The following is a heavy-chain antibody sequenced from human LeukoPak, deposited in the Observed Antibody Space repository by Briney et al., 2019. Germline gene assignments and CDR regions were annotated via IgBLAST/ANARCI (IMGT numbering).Heavy chain of an antibody. V-gene: IGHV3-30*03. D-gene: IGHD3-9*01. CDR1: GFTFSSYG. CDR3: ARDFHYFFDY. Sequence: GRSLRLSCAASGFTFSSYGMHWVRQAPGKGLEWVAVISYDGSNKYYADSVKGRFTISRDNSENTLFLQMNSLRAEDTAIYYCARDFHYFFDYCGQGTLVTVSS. CDR2: ISYDGSNK. J-gene: IGHJ4*02.